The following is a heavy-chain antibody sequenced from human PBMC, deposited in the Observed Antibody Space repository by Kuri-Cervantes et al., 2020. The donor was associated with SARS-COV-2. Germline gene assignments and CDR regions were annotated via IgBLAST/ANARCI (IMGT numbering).Heavy chain of an antibody. V-gene: IGHV3-21*01. CDR2: ISTGSKYV. J-gene: IGHJ4*02. D-gene: IGHD3-22*01. CDR1: GFNFGRYS. Sequence: GGSLRLSCVISGFNFGRYSMSWVRQPPGKGLKWVSSISTGSKYVYYADSLKGRFSVSRDNAKNSLYLQMNSLRAEDTAVYYCARDYYDSKSYWGQGTLVTVSS. CDR3: ARDYYDSKSY.